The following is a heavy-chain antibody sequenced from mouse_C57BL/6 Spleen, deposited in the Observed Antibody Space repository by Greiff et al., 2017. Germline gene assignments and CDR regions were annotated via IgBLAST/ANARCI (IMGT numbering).Heavy chain of an antibody. J-gene: IGHJ3*01. CDR3: ARWELGRFAY. Sequence: VKLQESGAELVRPGTSVKVSCKASGYAFTNYLIEWVKQRPGQGLEWIGVINPGSGGTNYNEKFKGKATLTADKSSSTAYMQLSSLTSEDSAVYFCARWELGRFAYWGQGTLVTVSA. CDR2: INPGSGGT. V-gene: IGHV1-54*01. D-gene: IGHD4-1*01. CDR1: GYAFTNYL.